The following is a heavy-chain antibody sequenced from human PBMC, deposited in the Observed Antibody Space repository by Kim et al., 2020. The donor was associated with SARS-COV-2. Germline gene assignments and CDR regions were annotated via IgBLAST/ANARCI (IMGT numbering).Heavy chain of an antibody. Sequence: GGSLRLSCAASGFPFSTYAMNWVRQAPGKGLEWVSGISSGETTYYADSVKGRITISRDNSKNTLYLQMNSLRAEDTALYYCAKGGNRVAVLDYWGQGA. CDR2: ISSGETT. V-gene: IGHV3-23*01. J-gene: IGHJ4*02. CDR1: GFPFSTYA. D-gene: IGHD3-22*01. CDR3: AKGGNRVAVLDY.